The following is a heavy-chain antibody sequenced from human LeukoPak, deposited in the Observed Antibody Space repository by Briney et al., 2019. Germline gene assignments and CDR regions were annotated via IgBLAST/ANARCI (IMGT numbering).Heavy chain of an antibody. J-gene: IGHJ4*02. CDR3: ATKGPRRGYFDY. Sequence: SETLSLTCTVSGGSFSSDSYYWNWIRQPPGKGLEWIGYIYYTGSTNYNPSLKSRVTISVDMSKNQFSLKLTSVTAADTAVYYCATKGPRRGYFDYWGQGTLVAVSS. CDR1: GGSFSSDSYY. V-gene: IGHV4-61*01. CDR2: IYYTGST.